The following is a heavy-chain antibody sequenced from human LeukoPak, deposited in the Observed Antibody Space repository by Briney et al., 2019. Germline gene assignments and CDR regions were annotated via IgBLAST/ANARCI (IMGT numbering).Heavy chain of an antibody. CDR1: GFTFSSYG. D-gene: IGHD1-1*01. CDR2: IWYDGSNK. V-gene: IGHV3-33*01. Sequence: GRSLRLSCAASGFTFSSYGMHWVRQAPGKGLEWVAVIWYDGSNKYYADSVKGRFTISRDNSKNTLYLQMNGLRAEDTAVYYCARRLERRISYYYYGMDVWGKGTTVTVSS. CDR3: ARRLERRISYYYYGMDV. J-gene: IGHJ6*04.